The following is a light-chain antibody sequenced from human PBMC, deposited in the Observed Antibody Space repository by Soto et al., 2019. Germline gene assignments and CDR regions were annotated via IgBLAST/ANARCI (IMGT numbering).Light chain of an antibody. J-gene: IGLJ1*01. V-gene: IGLV1-40*01. CDR3: QSYDTGRGGSDV. CDR1: SSNIGAGYD. Sequence: QSVLTQPPSVSGAPGQRVTISCTGSSSNIGAGYDVNWYQQLPGTALKLVIFGDSSRPSGVPDRFSVSKAGTSASLTITGLQTEDEADYYCQSYDTGRGGSDVFGTGTKLTVL. CDR2: GDS.